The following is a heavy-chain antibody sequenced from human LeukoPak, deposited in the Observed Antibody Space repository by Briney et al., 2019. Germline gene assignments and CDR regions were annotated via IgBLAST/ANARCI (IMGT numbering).Heavy chain of an antibody. Sequence: PGGSLRLSCSTSGFTFTNYAMHWVRQAPGKGLEWVALIRYDGSETYYIDSVRGRFTISRDNSKNTVYLQMNSLRAEDTAVYYCARDQIEGVVVTATIDYWGQGTLVTVSS. CDR3: ARDQIEGVVVTATIDY. CDR2: IRYDGSET. CDR1: GFTFTNYA. V-gene: IGHV3-30*02. D-gene: IGHD2-15*01. J-gene: IGHJ4*02.